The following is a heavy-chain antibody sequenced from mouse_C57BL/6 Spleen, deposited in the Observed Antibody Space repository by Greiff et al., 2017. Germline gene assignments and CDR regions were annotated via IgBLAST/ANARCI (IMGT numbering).Heavy chain of an antibody. Sequence: EVQLQQSGAELVRPGASVKLSCTASGFNIKDYYMHWVKQRPEQGLEWIGRIDPEDGDTEYAPKFQGKATMTEDTSSNSAYLRLSSLTSEDTAVYYCTTDDGTYGALDDWGQGTSVTVSS. J-gene: IGHJ4*01. CDR3: TTDDGTYGALDD. V-gene: IGHV14-1*01. CDR2: IDPEDGDT. D-gene: IGHD2-1*01. CDR1: GFNIKDYY.